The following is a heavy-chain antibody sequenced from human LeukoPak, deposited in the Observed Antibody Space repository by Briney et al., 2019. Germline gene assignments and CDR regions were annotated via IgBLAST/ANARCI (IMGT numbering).Heavy chain of an antibody. Sequence: GRSLRLSCAASGFTFSSYAMHWVRQAPGKGLEWVAVMSYDGSNKYYADSVKGRFTISRDNSKNTLYLQMNSLRAEDTAVYYCARDLVGDGALALDYWGQGTLVTVSS. CDR3: ARDLVGDGALALDY. V-gene: IGHV3-30*04. D-gene: IGHD4-17*01. CDR2: MSYDGSNK. J-gene: IGHJ4*02. CDR1: GFTFSSYA.